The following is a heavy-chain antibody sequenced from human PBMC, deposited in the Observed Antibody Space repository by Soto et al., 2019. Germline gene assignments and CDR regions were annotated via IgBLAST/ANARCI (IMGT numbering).Heavy chain of an antibody. J-gene: IGHJ4*02. D-gene: IGHD6-13*01. Sequence: GGSLRLSCAASGFTFSSYAMSWVRQAPGKGLEWVSAISGSGTGTYYADAVKGRFTVSRDNSKNTLYLQMSSLRAEDTAIYYCAKYTGFSNTWTDHWGQGTLVTVSS. CDR1: GFTFSSYA. CDR2: ISGSGTGT. V-gene: IGHV3-23*01. CDR3: AKYTGFSNTWTDH.